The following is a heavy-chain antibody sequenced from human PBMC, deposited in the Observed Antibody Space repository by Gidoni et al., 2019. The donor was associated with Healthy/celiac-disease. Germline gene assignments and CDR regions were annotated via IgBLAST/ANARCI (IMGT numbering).Heavy chain of an antibody. CDR1: GGTFSSYA. Sequence: QVQLVQSGAEVKKPGSSVKVSCKASGGTFSSYAISWVGQAPGQGLEWMGGIIPIFGTANYAQKFQGRVTITADESTSTAYMELSSLRSEDTAVYYCAGYDIVVVVAATRVGDYYYYGMDVWGQGTTVTVSS. CDR3: AGYDIVVVVAATRVGDYYYYGMDV. V-gene: IGHV1-69*01. J-gene: IGHJ6*02. CDR2: IIPIFGTA. D-gene: IGHD2-15*01.